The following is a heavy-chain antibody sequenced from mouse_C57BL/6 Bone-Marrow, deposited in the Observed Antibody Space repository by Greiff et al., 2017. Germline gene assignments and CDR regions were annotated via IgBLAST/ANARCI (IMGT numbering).Heavy chain of an antibody. CDR1: GFTFSDYY. V-gene: IGHV5-12*01. CDR3: ARRGTTVNYFDY. Sequence: EVQGVESGGGLVQPGGSLKLSCAASGFTFSDYYMYWVRQTPEKRLEWVAYISNGGGSTYYPDTVKGRFTISRDNAKNPLYLQMSRLKSEDTAMYYCARRGTTVNYFDYWGQGTTLTVSS. D-gene: IGHD1-1*01. J-gene: IGHJ2*01. CDR2: ISNGGGST.